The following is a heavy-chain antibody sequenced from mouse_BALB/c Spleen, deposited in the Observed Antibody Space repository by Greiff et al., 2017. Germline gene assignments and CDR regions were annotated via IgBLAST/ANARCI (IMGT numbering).Heavy chain of an antibody. Sequence: EVQLVESGGGLAKPGGSLKLSCAASGFTFSSYTMSWVRQTPEKRLEWVATISSGGSYTYYPDSVKGRFTISRDNAKNTLYLQMSSLKSEDTAMYYCTRDRTGAFAYWGQGTLVTVSA. CDR3: TRDRTGAFAY. CDR2: ISSGGSYT. CDR1: GFTFSSYT. D-gene: IGHD4-1*01. V-gene: IGHV5-6-4*01. J-gene: IGHJ3*01.